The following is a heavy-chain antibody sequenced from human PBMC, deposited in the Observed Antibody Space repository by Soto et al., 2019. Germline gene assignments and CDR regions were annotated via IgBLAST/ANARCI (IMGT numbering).Heavy chain of an antibody. D-gene: IGHD1-26*01. CDR3: ARSLNPQIRVGATFYGMDV. Sequence: QVQLVQSVAEVKKPGASVKVSCKASGYTFTSYAMHWVRQAPGQRLEWMGWINAGNGNTKYSQKFQGRVTITRDTSASTAYMELSSLRSEDTAVYYCARSLNPQIRVGATFYGMDVWGQGTTVTVSS. V-gene: IGHV1-3*01. J-gene: IGHJ6*02. CDR1: GYTFTSYA. CDR2: INAGNGNT.